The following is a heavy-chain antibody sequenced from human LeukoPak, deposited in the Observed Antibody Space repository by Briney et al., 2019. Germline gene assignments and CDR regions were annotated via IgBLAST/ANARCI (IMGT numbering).Heavy chain of an antibody. Sequence: GGSLRLSCSASGFTFGGYSMNWVRQAPGKGLEWVSYISSSSRDIYYAESVKGRFTISRGNTRSSLYLQMNSLRVEDTGVYYCARDGGRWLQSYYFDFWGQGTVVTVSS. CDR3: ARDGGRWLQSYYFDF. CDR2: ISSSSRDI. CDR1: GFTFGGYS. V-gene: IGHV3-48*01. J-gene: IGHJ4*02. D-gene: IGHD5-24*01.